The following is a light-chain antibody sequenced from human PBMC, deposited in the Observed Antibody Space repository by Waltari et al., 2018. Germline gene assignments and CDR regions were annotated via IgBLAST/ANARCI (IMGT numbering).Light chain of an antibody. Sequence: QSALTQPASVSGSPGQSITISCTGTSSDIGAYNFVSWYQKHPDKAPKVMIYDVNNRPSGVSSRFSGSKSGNTASLTISGLQAEDEADYYCSSYTTGSTRYVFGSVTKVTVL. J-gene: IGLJ1*01. CDR1: SSDIGAYNF. CDR2: DVN. CDR3: SSYTTGSTRYV. V-gene: IGLV2-14*03.